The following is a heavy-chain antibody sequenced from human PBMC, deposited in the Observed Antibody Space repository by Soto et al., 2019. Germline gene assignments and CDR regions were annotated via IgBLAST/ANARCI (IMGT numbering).Heavy chain of an antibody. CDR2: INGGGDT. Sequence: EVQLVETGRVLLQPGGSLRLSCAASGFTISDKYISCVRQAPRQGLEWVSVINGGGDTFYPDSVKGRPTISRDNSENTLYLQRNNLRGEDTAIYSCASRPKLPTITTVSWPLDFWGPGTLVPVSS. D-gene: IGHD3-22*01. V-gene: IGHV3-53*02. CDR3: ASRPKLPTITTVSWPLDF. J-gene: IGHJ4*02. CDR1: GFTISDKY.